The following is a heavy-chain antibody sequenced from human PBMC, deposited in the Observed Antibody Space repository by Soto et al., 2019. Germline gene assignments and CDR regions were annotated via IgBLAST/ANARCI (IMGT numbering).Heavy chain of an antibody. CDR3: ARDRGYDAHDYYYNAMDV. J-gene: IGHJ6*02. Sequence: GGSLRLSCISSGFTFRTYTLNWVRQAPGKGLEWVSGIRGFSPYTFYAESVKGRFTISRDNAKNSLYLQMNSLRAEDTAVYYCARDRGYDAHDYYYNAMDVWGQGTTVTVSS. D-gene: IGHD2-15*01. CDR2: IRGFSPYT. CDR1: GFTFRTYT. V-gene: IGHV3-21*01.